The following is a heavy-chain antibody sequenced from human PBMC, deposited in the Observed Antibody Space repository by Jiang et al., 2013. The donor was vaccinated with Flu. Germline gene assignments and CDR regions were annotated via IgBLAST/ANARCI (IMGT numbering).Heavy chain of an antibody. CDR2: IYYSGTT. V-gene: IGHV4-39*01. D-gene: IGHD6-13*01. CDR1: GGSISNRSHY. CDR3: ATQSRSKWYEMGTWFDP. Sequence: GPGLVKPSETLSLTCSVSGGSISNRSHYWAWIRQSPGEGLQYIGTIYYSGTTYYNPSLKSRVTISFDTSKNQFSLKLSSVTAADTAVYYCATQSRSKWYEMGTWFDPGAREPWSPSP. J-gene: IGHJ5*02.